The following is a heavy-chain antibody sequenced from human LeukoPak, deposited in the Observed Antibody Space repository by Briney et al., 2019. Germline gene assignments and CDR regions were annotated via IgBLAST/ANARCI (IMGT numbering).Heavy chain of an antibody. CDR1: GGSISSSSYY. Sequence: ETLSLTCTVSGGSISSSSYYWGWLRQPPGRGLEWIGSIYYSGSTYYNPSLKSRVTISVDTSKNQFSLKLSSVTAADTAVYYCASGRVAATGYWGQGTLVTVSS. J-gene: IGHJ4*02. D-gene: IGHD2-15*01. V-gene: IGHV4-39*01. CDR2: IYYSGST. CDR3: ASGRVAATGY.